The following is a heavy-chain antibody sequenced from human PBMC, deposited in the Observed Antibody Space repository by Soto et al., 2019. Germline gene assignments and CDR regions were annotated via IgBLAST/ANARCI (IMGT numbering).Heavy chain of an antibody. V-gene: IGHV3-33*01. CDR1: GFTFSSYG. D-gene: IGHD2-2*01. CDR2: IWYDGSNK. J-gene: IGHJ6*03. CDR3: ARGPDCSSTSCFPDYYYYMDV. Sequence: QVQLVESGGGVVQPGRSLRLSCAASGFTFSSYGMHWVRQAPGKGLEWVAVIWYDGSNKDYADSVKGRFTISRDNSKNPLYLQMNSLRAEDTAVYYCARGPDCSSTSCFPDYYYYMDVWGKGTTVTVSS.